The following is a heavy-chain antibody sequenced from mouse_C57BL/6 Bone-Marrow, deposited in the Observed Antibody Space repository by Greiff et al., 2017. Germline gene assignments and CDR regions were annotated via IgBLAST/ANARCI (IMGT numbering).Heavy chain of an antibody. Sequence: QVQLQQPGAELVKPGASVKLSCKASGYTFPSYWMQWVKQRRGQGLEWIGEIDPSDSYTNYNHKFKGKATLTVDTTSNTAYMQLSRLTSEDSAGYYCARWRRGYWGQGTTLTVSS. CDR2: IDPSDSYT. V-gene: IGHV1-50*01. CDR3: ARWRRGY. J-gene: IGHJ2*01. CDR1: GYTFPSYW.